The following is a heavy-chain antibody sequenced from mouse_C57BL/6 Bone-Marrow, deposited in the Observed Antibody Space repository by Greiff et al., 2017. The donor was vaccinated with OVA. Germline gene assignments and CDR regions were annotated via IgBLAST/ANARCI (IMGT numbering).Heavy chain of an antibody. CDR3: ARWRGYGNYAGAY. Sequence: QVQLKQPGAELVKPGASVKMSCKASGYTFTSYWITWVKQRPGQGLEWIGDIYPGSGSTNYNEKFKSKATLTVDPSSSTAYMQRSSLTSEDSAVYYGARWRGYGNYAGAYWGQGTLVTVSA. CDR1: GYTFTSYW. D-gene: IGHD2-1*01. J-gene: IGHJ3*01. CDR2: IYPGSGST. V-gene: IGHV1-55*01.